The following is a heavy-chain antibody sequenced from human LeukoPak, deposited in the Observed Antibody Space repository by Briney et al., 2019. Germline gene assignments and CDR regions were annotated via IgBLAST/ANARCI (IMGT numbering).Heavy chain of an antibody. CDR1: GHTFNKFG. V-gene: IGHV1-18*01. CDR2: ISAYNGKT. Sequence: ASVKVSCKASGHTFNKFGITWVRQSPGQGLECMGWISAYNGKTKYTQKFQDRVTMTTDASTTTAYMELRSLRFDDTAVYYCARAEDPAMVNVGDYYYYAMDIWGQGTTVTVSS. CDR3: ARAEDPAMVNVGDYYYYAMDI. D-gene: IGHD5-18*01. J-gene: IGHJ6*02.